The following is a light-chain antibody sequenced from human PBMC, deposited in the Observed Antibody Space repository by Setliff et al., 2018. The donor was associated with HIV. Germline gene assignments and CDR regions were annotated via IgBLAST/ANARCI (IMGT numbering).Light chain of an antibody. CDR2: STN. CDR1: GSNIGSNY. V-gene: IGLV1-47*01. Sequence: QSVLTQPPSASGTPGQRISISCSGGGSNIGSNYVYRYQQLPGTAPKLLIFSTNERPSGVPDRFSGTKSGASASLAISGLRSEDEADYYCASWDDSLSVVAFGGGTKVTVL. CDR3: ASWDDSLSVVA. J-gene: IGLJ2*01.